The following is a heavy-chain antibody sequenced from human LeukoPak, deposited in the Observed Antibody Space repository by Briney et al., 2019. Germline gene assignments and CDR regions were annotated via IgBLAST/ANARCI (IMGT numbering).Heavy chain of an antibody. CDR2: INSDGSST. V-gene: IGHV3-74*01. J-gene: IGHJ4*02. CDR1: GFTFSSYW. D-gene: IGHD6-19*01. CDR3: ARDRLGYSSGWPIDY. Sequence: GGSLRLSCAASGFTFSSYWMHWVRQAPGKGLVWVSRINSDGSSTSYADSVKGRFTISRDNAKNTLYLQMNGLRAEDTAVYYCARDRLGYSSGWPIDYWGQGTLVTVSS.